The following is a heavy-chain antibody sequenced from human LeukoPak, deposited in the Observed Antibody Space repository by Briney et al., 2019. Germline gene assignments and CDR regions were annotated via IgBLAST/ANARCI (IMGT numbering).Heavy chain of an antibody. D-gene: IGHD3-16*02. J-gene: IGHJ5*02. CDR2: IIPIFGTA. CDR3: ARGSYDYVWGSYRTWFDP. CDR1: GGTFSSYA. Sequence: SVKVSCKASGGTFSSYAISWVRQAPGQGLEWMGGIIPIFGTANYAQKFQGRVTITADESTSIAYMELSSLRSEDTAVYYCARGSYDYVWGSYRTWFDPWGQGTLVTVSS. V-gene: IGHV1-69*13.